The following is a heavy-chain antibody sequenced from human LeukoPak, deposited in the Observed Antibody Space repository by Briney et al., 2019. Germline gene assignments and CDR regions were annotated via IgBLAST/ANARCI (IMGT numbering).Heavy chain of an antibody. CDR3: AREWGPIAVSGGPGY. D-gene: IGHD6-19*01. CDR1: GFTFSNYG. J-gene: IGHJ4*02. V-gene: IGHV3-33*01. Sequence: PGRSLRLSCAASGFTFSNYGMHWVRQAPGKGLEWVARIWFDGRNKVHADSVKGRVTISKDNSQNPLFLQMNSLRADDTALYYGAREWGPIAVSGGPGYWGQGALLTVSS. CDR2: IWFDGRNK.